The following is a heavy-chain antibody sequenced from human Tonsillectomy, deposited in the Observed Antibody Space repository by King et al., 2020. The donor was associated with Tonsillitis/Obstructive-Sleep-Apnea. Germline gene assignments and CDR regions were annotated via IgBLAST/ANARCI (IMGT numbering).Heavy chain of an antibody. D-gene: IGHD1-26*01. V-gene: IGHV3-33*01. J-gene: IGHJ4*02. CDR3: AGVGVGAT. CDR1: GFTFSSYG. Sequence: VQLVESGGGVVQPGRSLRLSCAASGFTFSSYGMHWVRQAPGKGLEWVAFIWSDGSNKYYADSVKGRFTISRDNSKNTLFLQINSLRAEDTAVYYCAGVGVGATWGQGTLVTVSS. CDR2: IWSDGSNK.